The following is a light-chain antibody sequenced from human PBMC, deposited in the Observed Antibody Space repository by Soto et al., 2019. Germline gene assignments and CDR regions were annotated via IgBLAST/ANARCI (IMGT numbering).Light chain of an antibody. CDR2: EVT. J-gene: IGLJ2*01. Sequence: QSALTQPPSASGSPGQSVTIYCTGTSSDVGGYNYVSWYQQHPGKAPKLMIYEVTKRPSGVPDRFSGSKSGNTASLTVSGLQAEDEADYYCSSYAGSNNVFGGGTQLTVL. CDR1: SSDVGGYNY. CDR3: SSYAGSNNV. V-gene: IGLV2-8*01.